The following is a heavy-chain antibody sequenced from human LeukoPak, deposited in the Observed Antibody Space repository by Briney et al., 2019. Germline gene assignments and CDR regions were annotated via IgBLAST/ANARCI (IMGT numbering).Heavy chain of an antibody. D-gene: IGHD3-10*02. CDR1: GGTFSSYA. CDR3: ARDMFSGGRNDY. Sequence: VASVKVSCKASGGTFSSYAISWVRQAPGQGLEWMGGIIPIFGTANYAQKFQGRVTITTDESTSTAYMELSSLRSEDTAVYYCARDMFSGGRNDYWGQGTLVSVSS. V-gene: IGHV1-69*05. J-gene: IGHJ4*02. CDR2: IIPIFGTA.